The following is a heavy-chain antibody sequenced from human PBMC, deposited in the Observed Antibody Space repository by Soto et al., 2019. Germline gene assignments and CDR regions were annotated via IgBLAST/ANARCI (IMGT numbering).Heavy chain of an antibody. CDR3: ARLGGYYQXLDP. CDR2: IYYSGST. V-gene: IGHV4-59*08. D-gene: IGHD3-22*01. Sequence: SETLSLTCTVSGGSISSYYWSWIRQPPGKGLEWIGYIYYSGSTNYNPSLKSRVTISLDTSKNQFSLKLSSVTAADTAVYYCARLGGYYQXLDPWGQGTLVTVSS. CDR1: GGSISSYY. J-gene: IGHJ5*02.